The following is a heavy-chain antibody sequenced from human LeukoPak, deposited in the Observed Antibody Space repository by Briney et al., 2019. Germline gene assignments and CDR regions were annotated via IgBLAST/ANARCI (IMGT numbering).Heavy chain of an antibody. D-gene: IGHD3-3*01. CDR3: AREPKKVEWLFDY. CDR1: GFPSSSYA. Sequence: GGSLRLSCAASGFPSSSYAMTWVRQAPGKGLEWVAVISYDGSNKYYADSVKGRFTISRDNSKNTLYLQMNSLRAEDTAVYYCAREPKKVEWLFDYWGQGTLVTVSS. V-gene: IGHV3-30*04. CDR2: ISYDGSNK. J-gene: IGHJ4*02.